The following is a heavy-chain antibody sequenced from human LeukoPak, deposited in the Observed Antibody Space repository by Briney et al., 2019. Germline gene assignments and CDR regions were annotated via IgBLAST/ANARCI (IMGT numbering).Heavy chain of an antibody. V-gene: IGHV3-7*01. CDR1: GFTFSSYW. J-gene: IGHJ4*02. CDR3: AKDSAYYYDSSGYLTD. D-gene: IGHD3-22*01. Sequence: GGSLRLSCAASGFTFSSYWMSWVRQAPGKGLEWVANIKQDGSEKDYVDSVKGRFTISRDNAKNSLYLQMNSLRAEDTAVYYCAKDSAYYYDSSGYLTDWGQGTLVTVSS. CDR2: IKQDGSEK.